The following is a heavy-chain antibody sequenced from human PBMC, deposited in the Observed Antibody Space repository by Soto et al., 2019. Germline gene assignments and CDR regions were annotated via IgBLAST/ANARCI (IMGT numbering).Heavy chain of an antibody. V-gene: IGHV1-18*04. CDR3: ARAGKYYYGSGSPYYYGMDV. CDR2: ISGYNGNT. J-gene: IGHJ6*02. D-gene: IGHD3-10*01. CDR1: GYTFTSYG. Sequence: QVQLVQSGAEVKKPGASVKVSCKASGYTFTSYGVSWVRQAPGQGLEWMGWISGYNGNTNYAQKLQGRVTMTTDTSTSTAYRELRSLRSDDTAVYYCARAGKYYYGSGSPYYYGMDVWGQGIKVTVSS.